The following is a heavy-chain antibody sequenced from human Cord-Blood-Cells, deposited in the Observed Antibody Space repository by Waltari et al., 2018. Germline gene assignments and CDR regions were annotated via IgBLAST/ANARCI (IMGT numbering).Heavy chain of an antibody. CDR1: GGSISSSSYY. Sequence: QLQLQESGPGLVKPSETLSLTCTVSGGSISSSSYYWGWIRQPPGKGLEWIGRIYYSGSTDYNPSLKSRVTISVDTSKNQFSLKLSSVTAADTAVYYCARGGGYDAFDIWGQGTMVTVSS. J-gene: IGHJ3*02. CDR3: ARGGGYDAFDI. CDR2: IYYSGST. V-gene: IGHV4-39*07. D-gene: IGHD3-22*01.